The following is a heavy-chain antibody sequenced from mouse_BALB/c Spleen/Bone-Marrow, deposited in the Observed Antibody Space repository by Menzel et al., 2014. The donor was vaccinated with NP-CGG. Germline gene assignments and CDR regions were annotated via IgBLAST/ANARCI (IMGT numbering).Heavy chain of an antibody. V-gene: IGHV3-8*02. CDR1: GDSITRGY. J-gene: IGHJ4*01. Sequence: EVQVVESGPSLVKPSQTLSLTCSVTGDSITRGYWNWIRKFPGNKLEYMGYISYSGSTYYNPSLKSRISITRDSSKNQYYLQLNSVTTEDTATYYCSRFGYDYALDYWGQGTSVTVSS. CDR3: SRFGYDYALDY. D-gene: IGHD2-2*01. CDR2: ISYSGST.